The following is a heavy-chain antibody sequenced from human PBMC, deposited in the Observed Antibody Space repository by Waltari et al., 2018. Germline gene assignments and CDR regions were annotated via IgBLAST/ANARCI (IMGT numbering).Heavy chain of an antibody. D-gene: IGHD3-10*01. V-gene: IGHV3-7*01. CDR2: INQDGSEK. J-gene: IGHJ4*02. CDR3: ARDRGGNY. Sequence: EVQLVESGGGLVQPGGSLRLPCAASGFTVSNYWMSWVRQAPGKGLEWVANINQDGSEKYYVDSVKGRFTISRDNAKNSLFLQMNSLRAEDTAVYYCARDRGGNYWGQGTLVTVSS. CDR1: GFTVSNYW.